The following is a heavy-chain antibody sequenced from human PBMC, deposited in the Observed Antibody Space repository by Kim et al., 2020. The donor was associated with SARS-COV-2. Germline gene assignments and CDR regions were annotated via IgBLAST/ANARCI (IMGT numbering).Heavy chain of an antibody. Sequence: SETLSLTCTVSGGSMSSKDYYWSWIRQHPGKGPEWIGFISYSGNTNYNPSLKSRVTISVDTSKNQFSLKLSSVTAADTAVYFCARSPAYHGFDPWGQGILVSVSS. V-gene: IGHV4-31*03. CDR3: ARSPAYHGFDP. D-gene: IGHD2-21*01. CDR1: GGSMSSKDYY. CDR2: ISYSGNT. J-gene: IGHJ5*02.